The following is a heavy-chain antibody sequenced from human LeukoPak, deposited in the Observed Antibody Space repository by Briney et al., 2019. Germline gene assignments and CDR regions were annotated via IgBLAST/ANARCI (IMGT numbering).Heavy chain of an antibody. Sequence: PGGSLRLSCAASGFTFSSYTMSWVRQAPGKGLEWVSAISGSGGSTYYADSVKGRLTISRDNSKNTLYLQMNSLRAEDTAVYYCAKGSGYDSGYYFDYWGQGTLVTVSS. CDR3: AKGSGYDSGYYFDY. CDR2: ISGSGGST. D-gene: IGHD5-12*01. J-gene: IGHJ4*02. CDR1: GFTFSSYT. V-gene: IGHV3-23*01.